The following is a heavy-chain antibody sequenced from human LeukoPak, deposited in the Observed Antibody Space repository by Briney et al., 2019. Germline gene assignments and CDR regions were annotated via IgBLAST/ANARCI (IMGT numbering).Heavy chain of an antibody. J-gene: IGHJ4*02. D-gene: IGHD5-12*01. CDR3: ARVATTTNPPQRPFDY. CDR1: GYSISRGYY. CDR2: IYYSGST. Sequence: SETLSLTCAVSGYSISRGYYWGWSRPPPGKGLEGIGIIYYSGSTYYNPSLKSRVTISVDTSKNQFSLKLSSVTAADTAVYYCARVATTTNPPQRPFDYWGQGTLVTVSS. V-gene: IGHV4-38-2*01.